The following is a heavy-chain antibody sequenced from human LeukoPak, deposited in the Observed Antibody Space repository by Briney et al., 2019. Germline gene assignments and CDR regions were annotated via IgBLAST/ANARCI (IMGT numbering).Heavy chain of an antibody. Sequence: GGSLRLSCAASGFTFSTYSMTWVRQAPGKGLEWVSSITSSSSYIYYADSVKGRFTISRDNAKSSLYLQMNSLRAEDAALYYCARHRTASDYWGQGTLVTVSP. V-gene: IGHV3-21*01. CDR3: ARHRTASDY. CDR2: ITSSSSYI. J-gene: IGHJ4*02. CDR1: GFTFSTYS. D-gene: IGHD3-16*02.